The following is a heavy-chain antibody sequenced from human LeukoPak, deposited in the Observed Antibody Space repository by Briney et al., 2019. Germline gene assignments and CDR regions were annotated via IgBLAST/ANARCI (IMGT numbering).Heavy chain of an antibody. CDR3: AKMRGYYDSSGYPFKYYFDY. CDR1: GFTVSSNY. Sequence: PGGSLRLSCAASGFTVSSNYMSWVRQAPGKGLEWVSAISGSGGSTYYADSVKGRFTISRDNSKNTLYLQMNSLRAEDTAVYYCAKMRGYYDSSGYPFKYYFDYWGQGTLVTVSS. V-gene: IGHV3-23*01. D-gene: IGHD3-22*01. J-gene: IGHJ4*02. CDR2: ISGSGGST.